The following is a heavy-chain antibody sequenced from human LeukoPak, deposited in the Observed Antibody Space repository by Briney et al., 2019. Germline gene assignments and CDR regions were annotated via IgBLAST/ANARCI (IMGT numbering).Heavy chain of an antibody. Sequence: SETLSLTCTVSGGSFSIYYWSWIRLPPGKGLEWIGNLYYGGNTHYNPSLKSRVTISVDTSKNQFSLKLSSVTAADTAVYYCARVAAGSRENWFDTWGQGTLVTVSS. D-gene: IGHD1-1*01. J-gene: IGHJ5*02. CDR1: GGSFSIYY. V-gene: IGHV4-59*12. CDR2: LYYGGNT. CDR3: ARVAAGSRENWFDT.